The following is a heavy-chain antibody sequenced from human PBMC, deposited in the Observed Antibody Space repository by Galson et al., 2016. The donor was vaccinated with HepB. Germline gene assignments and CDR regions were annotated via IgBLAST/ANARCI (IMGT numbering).Heavy chain of an antibody. CDR3: ASQLFTSSSVLWAFDI. V-gene: IGHV3-13*01. J-gene: IGHJ3*02. CDR1: GLTYNNYD. D-gene: IGHD6-6*01. Sequence: SPRISCAASGLTYNNYDMHRARQTIGKGLAWVTAIGNAGETYYPDPVQARFTISRENAKNYFYLQMNSLRAGDAAVYYCASQLFTSSSVLWAFDIWGQGTMVTVSS. CDR2: IGNAGET.